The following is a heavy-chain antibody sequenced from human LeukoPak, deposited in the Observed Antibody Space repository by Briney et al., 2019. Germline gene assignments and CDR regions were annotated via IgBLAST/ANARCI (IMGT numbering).Heavy chain of an antibody. CDR1: GGSISSSSYY. CDR3: ARVVPAAPGAFDI. J-gene: IGHJ3*02. D-gene: IGHD2-2*01. V-gene: IGHV4-39*07. Sequence: SETLSLTCTVSGGSISSSSYYWDWIRQPPGKGLEWIGSIYYSGSTYYNPSLKSRVTISVDTSKNQFSLKLSSVTAADTAVYYCARVVPAAPGAFDIWGQGTMVTVSS. CDR2: IYYSGST.